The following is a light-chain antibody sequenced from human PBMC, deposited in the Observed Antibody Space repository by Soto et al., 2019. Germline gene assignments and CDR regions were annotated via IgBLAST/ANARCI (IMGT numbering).Light chain of an antibody. CDR1: SSNIGSNY. Sequence: QSVLTQPPSASGTPGQRVTISCSGSSSNIGSNYVYWYQQLPGTAPKLLIYRNNQRPSGVSGRFSGSKSGNTASLTISGLQAEDEADYYCCSFTSSNTHVFGTGTKVTVL. CDR3: CSFTSSNTHV. CDR2: RNN. J-gene: IGLJ1*01. V-gene: IGLV1-47*01.